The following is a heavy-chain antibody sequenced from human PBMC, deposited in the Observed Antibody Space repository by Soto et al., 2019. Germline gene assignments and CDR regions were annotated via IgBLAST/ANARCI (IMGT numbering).Heavy chain of an antibody. CDR2: IYYSGST. D-gene: IGHD3-3*01. CDR3: ARGDFWSGYQNYYGMDV. CDR1: GGSISSYY. J-gene: IGHJ6*02. V-gene: IGHV4-59*01. Sequence: PSETLSLTCTVSGGSISSYYWSWIRQPPGKGLEWIGYIYYSGSTNYNPSLKSRVTISVDTSKNRFSLKLSSVAAADTAVYYCARGDFWSGYQNYYGMDVWGQGTTVTVSS.